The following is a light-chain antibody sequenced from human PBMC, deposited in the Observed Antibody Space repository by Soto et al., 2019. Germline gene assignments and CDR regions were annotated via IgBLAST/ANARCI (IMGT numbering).Light chain of an antibody. V-gene: IGKV3-15*01. CDR1: QSIRSN. J-gene: IGKJ1*01. CDR3: QQYHIWPPWT. Sequence: ELVITQSPDTKSVSPGEGATLSCRVSQSIRSNLAWYQQRPGQAPRLLMYGASTRADGIPARFTGSGSGTEFTLTISSLQSEDFALYYCQQYHIWPPWTSGQGTKVDIK. CDR2: GAS.